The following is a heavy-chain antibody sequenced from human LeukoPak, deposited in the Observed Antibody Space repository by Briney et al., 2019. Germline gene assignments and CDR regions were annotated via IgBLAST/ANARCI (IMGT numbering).Heavy chain of an antibody. J-gene: IGHJ4*02. CDR3: ARVRIVGAMVFDY. Sequence: PSETLSLTCAVYGGSFSGYYWSWIRQPPGKGLEWIGEINHSGSTNYNPSLKSRVTISVDTSKNQFSLKLSSVTAADTAVYYCARVRIVGAMVFDYWGQGTLVTVSS. D-gene: IGHD1-26*01. V-gene: IGHV4-34*01. CDR2: INHSGST. CDR1: GGSFSGYY.